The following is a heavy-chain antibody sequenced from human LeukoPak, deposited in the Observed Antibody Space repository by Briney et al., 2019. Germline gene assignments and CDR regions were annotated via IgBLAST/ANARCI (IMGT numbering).Heavy chain of an antibody. D-gene: IGHD5-12*01. CDR1: GFTVSSNY. Sequence: GGSLRLSCAASGFTVSSNYMSWVRQAPGKGLEWVANIKQDGSEKYYVDSVKGRFTISRDNAKNSVYLQMNSLRAGDTAMYYCVRDSYSGSDTAPDYWGQGTLVTISS. V-gene: IGHV3-7*03. J-gene: IGHJ4*02. CDR2: IKQDGSEK. CDR3: VRDSYSGSDTAPDY.